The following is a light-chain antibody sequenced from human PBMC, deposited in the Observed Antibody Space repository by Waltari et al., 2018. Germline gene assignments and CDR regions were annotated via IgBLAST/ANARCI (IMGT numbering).Light chain of an antibody. Sequence: QSALTQPASVSGSPGQSITISCTGSTSDVGGYNLVSWYRQFPNKAPQLIIYEGTRRPSGVSSRFSASKSGNTASLTISGLQAEDEALYFCSSYARSDNSVLFGGG. V-gene: IGLV2-23*01. CDR1: TSDVGGYNL. CDR2: EGT. CDR3: SSYARSDNSVL. J-gene: IGLJ2*01.